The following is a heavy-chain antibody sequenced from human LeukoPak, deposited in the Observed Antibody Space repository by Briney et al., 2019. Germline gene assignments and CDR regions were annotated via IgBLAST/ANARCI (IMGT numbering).Heavy chain of an antibody. Sequence: GASLRLSCAASGFTFSNYAMSWVRQAPGKGLEWVSAILGSGGSTYYADSVKGRFTVSSDNSRSTLYLQMKSLRAEDTALYYCAKWGDYDVLTGYYVPDYWGQGTRVTVSS. V-gene: IGHV3-23*01. CDR3: AKWGDYDVLTGYYVPDY. D-gene: IGHD3-9*01. CDR2: ILGSGGST. J-gene: IGHJ4*02. CDR1: GFTFSNYA.